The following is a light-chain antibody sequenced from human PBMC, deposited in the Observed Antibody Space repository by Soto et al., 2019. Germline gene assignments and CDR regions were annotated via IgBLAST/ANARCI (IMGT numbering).Light chain of an antibody. Sequence: IEVTQSPSSLAASLGDRVTITCRASQTISTYVNWYRQKSGAAPELLIYDASTLQSGVPSRFRGGGSGTDFTLTISSLQLEDFATYYCQQSYNTPQTFGQGTKVDI. CDR2: DAS. V-gene: IGKV1-39*01. CDR1: QTISTY. J-gene: IGKJ1*01. CDR3: QQSYNTPQT.